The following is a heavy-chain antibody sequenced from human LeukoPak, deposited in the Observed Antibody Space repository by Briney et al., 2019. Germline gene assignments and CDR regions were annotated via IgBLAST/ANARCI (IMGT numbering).Heavy chain of an antibody. CDR3: ARVVAAGTNYFDY. V-gene: IGHV4-59*01. J-gene: IGHJ4*02. CDR1: GGSISSYY. D-gene: IGHD6-13*01. Sequence: SETLSLTCTVSGGSISSYYWSCIREPPGKGLEWIGYIYYSGSTNYNPSFKSRVTISVDTSKNQFSLKLSSVTAADTAVYYCARVVAAGTNYFDYWGQGTLVTVSS. CDR2: IYYSGST.